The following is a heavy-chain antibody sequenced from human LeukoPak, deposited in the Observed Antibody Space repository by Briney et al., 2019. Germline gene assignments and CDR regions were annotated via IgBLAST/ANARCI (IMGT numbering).Heavy chain of an antibody. D-gene: IGHD6-6*01. CDR1: GGSISSGGYY. J-gene: IGHJ4*02. CDR3: ARDDGYSSSSGY. CDR2: IYHSGST. V-gene: IGHV4-30-2*01. Sequence: PSETLSLTCTVSGGSISSGGYYWSWIRQPPGKGLEWIGYIYHSGSTYYNPSLKSRVTISVDRSKNQFSLKLSSVTAADTAVYYCARDDGYSSSSGYWGQGTLVTVSS.